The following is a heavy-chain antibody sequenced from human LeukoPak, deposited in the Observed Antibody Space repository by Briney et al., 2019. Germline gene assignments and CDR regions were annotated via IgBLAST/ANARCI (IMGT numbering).Heavy chain of an antibody. CDR3: AKNGGSQCYSHLDS. Sequence: GGSPRLSCAASGFTFSSYAMSWVRQAPGKGLEWVSGTSGSGGSTYYAGSVKGRFTISRDNSKNTLYLQMNSLRVEDTAVYYCAKNGGSQCYSHLDSWGQGTLVTVSS. V-gene: IGHV3-23*01. J-gene: IGHJ4*02. CDR2: TSGSGGST. D-gene: IGHD2-15*01. CDR1: GFTFSSYA.